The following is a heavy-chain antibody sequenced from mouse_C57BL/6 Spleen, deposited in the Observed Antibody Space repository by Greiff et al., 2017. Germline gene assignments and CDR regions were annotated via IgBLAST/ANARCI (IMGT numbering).Heavy chain of an antibody. D-gene: IGHD2-3*01. CDR2: INPNNGGT. Sequence: VQLQQSGPELVKPGASVKISCKASGYTFTDYYMNWVKQSHGKSLEWIGDINPNNGGTSYNQKFKGKATLTVDKSSSTAYMELRSLTSEDSAVYYCASEGGNGYYDYWGQGTTLTVSS. CDR1: GYTFTDYY. J-gene: IGHJ2*01. CDR3: ASEGGNGYYDY. V-gene: IGHV1-26*01.